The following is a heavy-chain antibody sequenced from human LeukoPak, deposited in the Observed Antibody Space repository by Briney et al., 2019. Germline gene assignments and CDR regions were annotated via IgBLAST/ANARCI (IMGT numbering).Heavy chain of an antibody. V-gene: IGHV3-30*02. J-gene: IGHJ4*02. D-gene: IGHD1-26*01. CDR1: GFTLSNYG. Sequence: GGSLRLSCAASGFTLSNYGMHWVRQAPGKGLGWVAVIWSGGTDKYYADSVKGRFTVSRDNSKNTLYLQMNSLRAEDTAVYYCGKRLTSWELEYWGQGTLVTVSS. CDR3: GKRLTSWELEY. CDR2: IWSGGTDK.